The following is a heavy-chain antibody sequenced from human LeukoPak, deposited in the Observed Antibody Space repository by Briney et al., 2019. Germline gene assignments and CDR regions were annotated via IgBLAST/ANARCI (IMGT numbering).Heavy chain of an antibody. D-gene: IGHD2-21*01. J-gene: IGHJ3*01. Sequence: SETLSLTCTVSGGSVSSYFWYWLRQPPGKGLECIGFISYSGSTDYSPSLKSRVTMSVDTSKNQFSLKLSSVTAADTAIYYCARAVRTGGDHPFGVWGHGTLVTVSS. CDR3: ARAVRTGGDHPFGV. V-gene: IGHV4-59*02. CDR2: ISYSGST. CDR1: GGSVSSYF.